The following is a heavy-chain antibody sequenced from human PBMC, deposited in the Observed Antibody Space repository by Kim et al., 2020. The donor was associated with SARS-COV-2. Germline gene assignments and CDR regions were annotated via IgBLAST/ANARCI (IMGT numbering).Heavy chain of an antibody. Sequence: GGSLRLSCAASGFTFSHYWMSWVRQGPWKGLEWVANITDDGSETCYEASVRGRFTISRDNAKNSLYLQMNSLRSEDTDVYYCARRGTYLIDYGGQGTRVTVSS. CDR2: ITDDGSET. J-gene: IGHJ4*02. V-gene: IGHV3-7*01. CDR1: GFTFSHYW. CDR3: ARRGTYLIDY.